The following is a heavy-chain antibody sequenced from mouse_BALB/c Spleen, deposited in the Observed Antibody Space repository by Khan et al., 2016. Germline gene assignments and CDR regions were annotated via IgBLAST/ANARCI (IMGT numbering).Heavy chain of an antibody. Sequence: QVQLQQSGAELAKPGASVKMSCKASGYTFTTYWMHWVQQRPGQGLEWIGYINPTTYYTEYNQKFKDKATLTADKSSSTAYMQLSSLTSEDSAVYYWARELDYWGQGTSVTVSS. CDR1: GYTFTTYW. CDR3: ARELDY. CDR2: INPTTYYT. V-gene: IGHV1-7*01. J-gene: IGHJ4*01.